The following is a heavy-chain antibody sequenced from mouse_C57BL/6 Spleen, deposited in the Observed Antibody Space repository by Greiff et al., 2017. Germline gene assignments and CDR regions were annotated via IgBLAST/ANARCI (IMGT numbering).Heavy chain of an antibody. CDR2: ITPSTGGT. Sequence: VHVKQSGPELVKPGASVKISCKASGYSFTGYYMNWVKQSPEKSLEWIGEITPSTGGTTYNQKFKAKATLTVDKSSSTAYMQLKSLTSEDSAVYYCAASLATGGNYAMDYWGQGTSVTVSS. J-gene: IGHJ4*01. CDR3: AASLATGGNYAMDY. D-gene: IGHD1-1*01. CDR1: GYSFTGYY. V-gene: IGHV1-42*01.